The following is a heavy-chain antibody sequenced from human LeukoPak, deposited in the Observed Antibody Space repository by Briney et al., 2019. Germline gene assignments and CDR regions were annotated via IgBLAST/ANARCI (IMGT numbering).Heavy chain of an antibody. V-gene: IGHV1-18*01. CDR3: ASQKGSRGAFDV. CDR2: ISAYNGNT. J-gene: IGHJ3*01. Sequence: ASVKVSCKASGYTFTSYDINWVRQAPGQGLEWMGWISAYNGNTNYAQKLQGRVTMTTDTSTSTAYMELRSLRSDDTAVYYCASQKGSRGAFDVWGQGTMVTVSS. D-gene: IGHD3-10*01. CDR1: GYTFTSYD.